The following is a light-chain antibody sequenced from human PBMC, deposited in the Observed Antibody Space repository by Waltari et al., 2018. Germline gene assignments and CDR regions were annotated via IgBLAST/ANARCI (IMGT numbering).Light chain of an antibody. CDR2: KAS. CDR3: QQYNTFKYT. Sequence: DIQITQSPSTLSASVGYSVTITCRASQRISYWLAWYQQKPGKATKLLIYKASTLESGVPSRFSGSGVGTEFTLTISSLELDDFATYYCQQYNTFKYTFGQGTKLEI. V-gene: IGKV1-5*03. J-gene: IGKJ2*01. CDR1: QRISYW.